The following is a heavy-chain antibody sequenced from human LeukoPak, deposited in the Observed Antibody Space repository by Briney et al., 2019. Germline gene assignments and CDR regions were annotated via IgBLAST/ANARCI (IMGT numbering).Heavy chain of an antibody. CDR2: ISSSSSYI. V-gene: IGHV3-21*01. Sequence: PGGSLRLSCAASGFTFSSYSMNWVRQAPGKGLEWVSSISSSSSYIYYADSVKGRFTISRDNAKNSLYLQMNSLRAEDTAVYYCAKGGGSGSYYNNYYMDVWGKGTTVTVSS. D-gene: IGHD3-10*01. J-gene: IGHJ6*03. CDR3: AKGGGSGSYYNNYYMDV. CDR1: GFTFSSYS.